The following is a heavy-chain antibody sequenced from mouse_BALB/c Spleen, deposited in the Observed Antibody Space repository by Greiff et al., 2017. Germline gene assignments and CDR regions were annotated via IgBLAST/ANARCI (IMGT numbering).Heavy chain of an antibody. CDR3: ARHGNYLYYYAMDY. CDR2: IYPGNVNT. CDR1: GYTFTSYY. D-gene: IGHD2-1*01. Sequence: QVQLQQSGPELVKPGASVRISCKASGYTFTSYYIHWVKQRPGQGLEWIGWIYPGNVNTKYNEKFKGKATLTADKSSSTAYMQLSSLTSEDSAVYFCARHGNYLYYYAMDYWGQGTSVTVSS. J-gene: IGHJ4*01. V-gene: IGHV1S56*01.